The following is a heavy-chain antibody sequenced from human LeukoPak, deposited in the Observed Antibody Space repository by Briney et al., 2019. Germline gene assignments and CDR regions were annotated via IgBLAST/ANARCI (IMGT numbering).Heavy chain of an antibody. CDR1: GFTFSSYS. Sequence: GGSLRLSCAASGFTFSSYSMNWVRQAPGKGLEWVSSISSSSSYIYYADSVKGRFTISRDNAKNSLYLQMNSLRAEDTAVYYCARSASADSSGCYYVGGWFDPWGQGTLVTVSS. D-gene: IGHD3-22*01. CDR3: ARSASADSSGCYYVGGWFDP. CDR2: ISSSSSYI. V-gene: IGHV3-21*01. J-gene: IGHJ5*02.